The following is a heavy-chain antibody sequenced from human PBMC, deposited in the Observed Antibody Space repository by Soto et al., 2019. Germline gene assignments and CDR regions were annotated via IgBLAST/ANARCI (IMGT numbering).Heavy chain of an antibody. Sequence: SETLSLTCSISGGSISGYHWNWIRQTPGKGVEWIGYFHNSGNPKYSSSLKSRVTISVDMSEKQSSLKLTSVTAADTAVYWCARTLSTVRVVNNPPNSFHYSGQGTPVTVSS. J-gene: IGHJ4*02. CDR2: FHNSGNP. CDR1: GGSISGYH. CDR3: ARTLSTVRVVNNPPNSFHY. V-gene: IGHV4-59*01. D-gene: IGHD3-10*01.